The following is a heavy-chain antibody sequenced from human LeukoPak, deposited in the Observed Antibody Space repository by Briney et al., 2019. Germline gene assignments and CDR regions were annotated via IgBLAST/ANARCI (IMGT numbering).Heavy chain of an antibody. D-gene: IGHD5-18*01. CDR3: ARDREYSYGSVVDY. Sequence: SETLSLTCAVYGGSFSGYYWSWIRQPPGKGLEWIGEINHSGSTNYNPSLKSRVTISVDTSKNQFSLKLSSVTAADTAVYYCARDREYSYGSVVDYWGQGTLVTVSS. CDR2: INHSGST. V-gene: IGHV4-34*01. CDR1: GGSFSGYY. J-gene: IGHJ4*02.